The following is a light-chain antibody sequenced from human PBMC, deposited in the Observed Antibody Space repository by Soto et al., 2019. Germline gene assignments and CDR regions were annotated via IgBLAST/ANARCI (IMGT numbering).Light chain of an antibody. CDR1: SSDVGSYNL. CDR3: CSYAGSSTYV. Sequence: QSVRTQPASVSGSPGRSITISCTGTSSDVGSYNLVSWYQQHPGKAPKLMIYEGSKRPSGVSNRFSGSKSGNTASLTISGLQAEDEADYYCCSYAGSSTYVFGTGTKVTVL. J-gene: IGLJ1*01. CDR2: EGS. V-gene: IGLV2-23*01.